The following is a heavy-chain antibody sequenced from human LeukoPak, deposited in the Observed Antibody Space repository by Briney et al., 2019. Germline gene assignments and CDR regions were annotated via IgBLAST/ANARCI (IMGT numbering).Heavy chain of an antibody. CDR1: GFTFSRNW. Sequence: GGSLRLSCAASGFTFSRNWMSWVRQAPGKGLEWVANIKQDESEKFYVDSVKGRFTISRDNAKNSLYLQMNSLRAEDTAVYYCAKSGLSRFDYWSQGTLVTVSS. V-gene: IGHV3-7*03. J-gene: IGHJ4*02. CDR2: IKQDESEK. D-gene: IGHD4/OR15-4a*01. CDR3: AKSGLSRFDY.